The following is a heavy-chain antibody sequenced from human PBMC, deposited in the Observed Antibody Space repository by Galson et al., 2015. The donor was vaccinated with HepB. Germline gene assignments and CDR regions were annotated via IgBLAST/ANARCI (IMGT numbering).Heavy chain of an antibody. D-gene: IGHD2-15*01. CDR2: IIPILGIA. CDR3: AREERYRSGGSCGDLMAV. J-gene: IGHJ6*02. V-gene: IGHV1-69*04. Sequence: SVKVSCKASGGTFSTYTFSWVRQAPGQGLEWMGRIIPILGIANYAQKFQGRVTITADKSTSTAYMELSSLRSEDTAVYYCAREERYRSGGSCGDLMAVWGQGTTVTVAS. CDR1: GGTFSTYT.